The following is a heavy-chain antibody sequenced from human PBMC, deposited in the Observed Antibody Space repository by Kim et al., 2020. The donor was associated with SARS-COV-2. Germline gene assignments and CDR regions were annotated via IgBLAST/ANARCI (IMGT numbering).Heavy chain of an antibody. V-gene: IGHV3-30*03. CDR1: GFTFNTYG. D-gene: IGHD1-26*01. J-gene: IGHJ4*02. CDR2: ISYDGSHK. CDR3: ARSFSGSYFGHDY. Sequence: GGSLRLSCAASGFTFNTYGMHWVRQAPGKGLEWVAVISYDGSHKYYVDSVKGRFTISRDNSKNTLYLQMNSLRIEDTAVYYCARSFSGSYFGHDYWGQGSLVTVSS.